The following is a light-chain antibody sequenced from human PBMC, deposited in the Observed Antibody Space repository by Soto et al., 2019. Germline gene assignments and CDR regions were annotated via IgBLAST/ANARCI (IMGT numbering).Light chain of an antibody. V-gene: IGKV1-5*01. CDR1: QSISSW. CDR3: QQYNSFWT. J-gene: IGKJ1*01. Sequence: DIQMTQSPSTLSASVGDRVTITCRARQSISSWLAWYQQKPGKAPKLLIYDASYLERGVTSRFSGSGSGTEFTLTRSSLQTDDLATYYCQQYNSFWTFGQGTRVEI. CDR2: DAS.